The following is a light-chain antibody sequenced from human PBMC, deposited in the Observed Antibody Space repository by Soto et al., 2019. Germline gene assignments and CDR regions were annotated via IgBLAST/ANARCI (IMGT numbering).Light chain of an antibody. Sequence: DIVMTQSPDSLAVSLGERATINCKSSQSVLHSSHNKNYLAWYQQKPGQPPKLLIYWASTRESGVPDRFSGSGSGTDFTLTISSLQAEDVAVYYCQQYYSAPRAFGQGTKVEIK. CDR1: QSVLHSSHNKNY. CDR2: WAS. J-gene: IGKJ1*01. CDR3: QQYYSAPRA. V-gene: IGKV4-1*01.